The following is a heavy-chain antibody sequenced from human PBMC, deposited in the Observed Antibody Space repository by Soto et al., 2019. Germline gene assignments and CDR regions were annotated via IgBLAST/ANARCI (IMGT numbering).Heavy chain of an antibody. D-gene: IGHD6-13*01. V-gene: IGHV1-8*01. Sequence: DSVKVSCKASGYTFTSYDINWVRQATGQGLEWMGWMNPNSGNTGYAQKFQGRVTMTRNTSISTAYMELSSLRSEDTAVYYCARGSLVIAEAGMDWFDPCGQRTLVTVSS. CDR1: GYTFTSYD. CDR3: ARGSLVIAEAGMDWFDP. J-gene: IGHJ5*02. CDR2: MNPNSGNT.